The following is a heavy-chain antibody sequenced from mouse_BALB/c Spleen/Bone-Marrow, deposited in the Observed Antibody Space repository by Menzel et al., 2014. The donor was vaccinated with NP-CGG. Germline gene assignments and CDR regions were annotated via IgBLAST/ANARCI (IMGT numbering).Heavy chain of an antibody. V-gene: IGHV5-6-4*01. J-gene: IGHJ2*01. Sequence: EVQVVESGGGLVEPGGSLKLSCAAPGFTFSSYTMSWVRQTPEKRLEWVATISSGGSYTYYPDSVKGRFTISRDNAKNTLYLQMSSLKSEDTAMYYCTRRGDYDGYFDYWGQGTTLTVSS. CDR3: TRRGDYDGYFDY. D-gene: IGHD2-3*01. CDR2: ISSGGSYT. CDR1: GFTFSSYT.